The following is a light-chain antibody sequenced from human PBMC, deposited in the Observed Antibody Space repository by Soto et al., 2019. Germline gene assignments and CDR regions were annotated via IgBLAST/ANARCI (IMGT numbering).Light chain of an antibody. J-gene: IGKJ1*01. Sequence: DIQMTQSPSSLSASAGDRVTITCRASQSISTYLNWYQQKPGKAPKLLIYAASSLESGVPSRFSGSGSGTDFTLTISSLQPEDFATYYCQQSYNTPRTFGQGTKVEMK. CDR3: QQSYNTPRT. CDR2: AAS. CDR1: QSISTY. V-gene: IGKV1-39*01.